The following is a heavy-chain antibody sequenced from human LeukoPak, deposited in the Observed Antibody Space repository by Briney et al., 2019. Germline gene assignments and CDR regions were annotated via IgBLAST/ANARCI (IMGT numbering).Heavy chain of an antibody. V-gene: IGHV1-18*01. CDR2: ISAYNGNT. CDR1: GFIFSNYW. D-gene: IGHD2-2*01. J-gene: IGHJ6*03. CDR3: ARGLVPAGPNYYMDV. Sequence: GGSLRLSCAASGFIFSNYWMSWVRQAPGKGLEWMGWISAYNGNTSYAQKLQGRVTMTTDTSTSTAYMELRSLRSDDTAVYYCARGLVPAGPNYYMDVWGKGTTVTVSS.